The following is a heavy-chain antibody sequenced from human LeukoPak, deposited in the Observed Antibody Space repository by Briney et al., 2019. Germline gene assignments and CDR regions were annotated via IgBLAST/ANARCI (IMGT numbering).Heavy chain of an antibody. CDR2: ISTDGGTT. V-gene: IGHV3-48*01. D-gene: IGHD2-2*01. CDR1: GFTFRTYD. J-gene: IGHJ6*02. Sequence: GGSLRLSCAASGFTFRTYDMNWVRQAPGKGLEWVSYISTDGGTTYYADSVKGRFTISRDNSKNTLYLQMNSLRTEDTAVYYCARSYCDRTSCYGMDVWGQGTTVTVSS. CDR3: ARSYCDRTSCYGMDV.